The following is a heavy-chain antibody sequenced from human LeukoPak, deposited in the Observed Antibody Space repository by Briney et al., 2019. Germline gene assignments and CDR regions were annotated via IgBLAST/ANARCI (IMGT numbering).Heavy chain of an antibody. CDR3: ARGVRSMDV. CDR2: VHYSGGT. J-gene: IGHJ6*02. D-gene: IGHD3-10*01. V-gene: IGHV4-59*01. CDR1: GGSISGYY. Sequence: PSETLSLTCTVPGGSISGYYWSWIRQPPGRGLEWFGYVHYSGGTNYNPSLKSRVTISVDTSKNQFSLRLSSVTAADTAVYYCARGVRSMDVWGQGTTVIVSS.